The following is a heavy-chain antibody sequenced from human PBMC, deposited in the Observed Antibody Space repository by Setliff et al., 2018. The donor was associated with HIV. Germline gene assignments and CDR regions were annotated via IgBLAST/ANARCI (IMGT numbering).Heavy chain of an antibody. D-gene: IGHD3-22*01. J-gene: IGHJ5*02. CDR2: INLNTGNT. CDR1: GYIFTSYY. V-gene: IGHV1-2*02. Sequence: ASVKVSCKASGYIFTSYYIHWVRQAPGQGLEWMGCINLNTGNTNYAQKFQGRVIVTRDTSINTAYVELRSLRLDDTAVYFCARGRTYDSSGYIGNWFDPWGQGTLVTVS. CDR3: ARGRTYDSSGYIGNWFDP.